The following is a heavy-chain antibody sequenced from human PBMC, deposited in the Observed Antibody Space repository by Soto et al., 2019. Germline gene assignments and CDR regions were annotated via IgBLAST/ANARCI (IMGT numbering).Heavy chain of an antibody. Sequence: GGSLRLSCAAPGFTFSSYWMHWVRQAPGKGLAWVSRINSDGSSTSYADSVKGRFTISRDNAKNTLYLQMNSLRAEDRAVYYCASDQTGRDYYYYYMDVWGKGTTVTVSS. D-gene: IGHD2-15*01. CDR3: ASDQTGRDYYYYYMDV. CDR2: INSDGSST. V-gene: IGHV3-74*01. J-gene: IGHJ6*03. CDR1: GFTFSSYW.